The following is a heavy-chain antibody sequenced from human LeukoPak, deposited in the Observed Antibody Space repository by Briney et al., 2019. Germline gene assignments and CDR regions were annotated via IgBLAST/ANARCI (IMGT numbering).Heavy chain of an antibody. V-gene: IGHV1-18*01. CDR3: ARGEYSGYDAPLIDY. Sequence: VASVRVSCKTSGYTFTNYGISWVRQAPGQGLEWMGWISPHYGNTNYAQKLQGRVTMTTDTSTRTAYMELRSLRSDDTAVYYCARGEYSGYDAPLIDYWGQGTLVTVSS. CDR2: ISPHYGNT. J-gene: IGHJ4*02. D-gene: IGHD5-12*01. CDR1: GYTFTNYG.